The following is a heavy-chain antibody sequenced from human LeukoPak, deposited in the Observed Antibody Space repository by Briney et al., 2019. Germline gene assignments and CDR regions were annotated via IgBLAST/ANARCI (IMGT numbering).Heavy chain of an antibody. CDR1: GYTFTSYD. CDR3: ASFQRAHPWFDY. Sequence: ASVKVACKASGYTFTSYDINWVRQATGQGLDWMGWMNPNSGNTGYAQKFQGRVTMTRNTSISTAYMELSSLRSEDTAVYYCASFQRAHPWFDYWGQGTLVTVSS. V-gene: IGHV1-8*01. J-gene: IGHJ4*02. CDR2: MNPNSGNT.